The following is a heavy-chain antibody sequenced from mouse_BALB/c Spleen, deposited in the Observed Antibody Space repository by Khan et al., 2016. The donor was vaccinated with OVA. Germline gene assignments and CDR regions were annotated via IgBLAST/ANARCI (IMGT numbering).Heavy chain of an antibody. V-gene: IGHV5-6*01. D-gene: IGHD4-1*01. CDR2: ISSGGDYT. Sequence: EVQLQESGGDLVKPGGSLKLSCAASGFTFSSYSMSWVRQTPDKRLAWVATISSGGDYTYYPDNVKGRFTISRDNAKNTLYLQMSSLKSEDTAMYYCASHLTGSFAYWGQGTLVTVSA. CDR1: GFTFSSYS. CDR3: ASHLTGSFAY. J-gene: IGHJ3*01.